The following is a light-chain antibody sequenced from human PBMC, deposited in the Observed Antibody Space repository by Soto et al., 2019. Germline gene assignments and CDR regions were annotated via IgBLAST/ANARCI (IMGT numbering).Light chain of an antibody. CDR1: QDISTY. Sequence: DIQMTQAPSSLSASVGDRVTITCRARQDISTYLAWYQQKPGKVPKRLISAAYTLQLGVPPRFSGSGSATDFTLTISSLQPEDVATYYCQKYDNAPLTFGGGTKVEIK. J-gene: IGKJ4*01. CDR2: AAY. CDR3: QKYDNAPLT. V-gene: IGKV1-27*01.